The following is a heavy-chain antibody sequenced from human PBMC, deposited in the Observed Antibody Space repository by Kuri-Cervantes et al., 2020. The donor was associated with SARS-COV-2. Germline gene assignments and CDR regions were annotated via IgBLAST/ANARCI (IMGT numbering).Heavy chain of an antibody. V-gene: IGHV1-2*02. CDR3: ATAPPYCSSTSCPHNWFDP. Sequence: ASVKVSCKASGYTFTGYYMHWVRQAPGQGLEWMGWINPNSGGTNYAQKFQGRVTMTEDTSTDTAYMELSSLRSEDTAVYYCATAPPYCSSTSCPHNWFDPWGQGTLVTVSS. J-gene: IGHJ5*02. CDR1: GYTFTGYY. CDR2: INPNSGGT. D-gene: IGHD2-2*01.